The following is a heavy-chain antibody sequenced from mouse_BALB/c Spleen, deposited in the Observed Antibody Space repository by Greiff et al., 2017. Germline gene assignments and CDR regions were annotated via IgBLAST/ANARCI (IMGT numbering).Heavy chain of an antibody. Sequence: VQLQQSGPGLVKPGASVKISCKASGYSFTGYFMYWVKQSHGKSLEWIGRINPYNGDTFYNQKFKGKATLTVDKSSSTAHMELLSLTSEDSAVYYCGRSGLLLRYYAMDYWGQGTSVTVSS. CDR3: GRSGLLLRYYAMDY. J-gene: IGHJ4*01. CDR2: INPYNGDT. CDR1: GYSFTGYF. D-gene: IGHD1-1*01. V-gene: IGHV1-37*01.